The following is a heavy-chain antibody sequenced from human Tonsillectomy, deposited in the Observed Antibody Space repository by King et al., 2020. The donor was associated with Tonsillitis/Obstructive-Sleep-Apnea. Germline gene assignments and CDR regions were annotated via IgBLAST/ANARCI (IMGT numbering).Heavy chain of an antibody. V-gene: IGHV5-51*01. CDR2: IDPGDSDT. CDR1: GYSFTTYW. CDR3: ARHRTSGSLEPGGY. D-gene: IGHD1-26*01. Sequence: QLVQSGAEVKKPGESLKISCEGSGYSFTTYWIVWVRQMPGKGREWMGIIDPGDSDTRYSPSFQGQVTISADKSISSAYLQWSSLKASDTAMYYCARHRTSGSLEPGGYWGQGTLVTVSS. J-gene: IGHJ4*02.